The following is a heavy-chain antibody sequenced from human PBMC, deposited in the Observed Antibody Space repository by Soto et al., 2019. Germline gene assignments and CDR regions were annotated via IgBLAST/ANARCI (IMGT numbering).Heavy chain of an antibody. CDR1: GYTFTSYY. D-gene: IGHD6-19*01. CDR2: INPSGGST. Sequence: ASVKVSCKASGYTFTSYYMHWVRQAPGQGLEWMGIINPSGGSTSYAQKFQGRVTMTRDTSTSTVYMELSSLRSEDTAVYCCARTPKSSGWYGVFDYWGQGTLVTVSS. J-gene: IGHJ4*02. V-gene: IGHV1-46*01. CDR3: ARTPKSSGWYGVFDY.